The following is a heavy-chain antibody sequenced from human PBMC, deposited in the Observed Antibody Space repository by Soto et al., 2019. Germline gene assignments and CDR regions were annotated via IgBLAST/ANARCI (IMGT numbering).Heavy chain of an antibody. CDR2: IIPILGIA. V-gene: IGHV1-69*02. D-gene: IGHD2-2*01. Sequence: QVQLVQSGAEVKKPGSSVKVSCKASGGTFSSYTISWVRQAPGQGLEWMGRIIPILGIANYAQKFQGRVTITADKSTSTAYIELSSLRSEDTAVYYCARAVVPADPYYYYYMDVWGKGTTVTVSS. CDR3: ARAVVPADPYYYYYMDV. J-gene: IGHJ6*03. CDR1: GGTFSSYT.